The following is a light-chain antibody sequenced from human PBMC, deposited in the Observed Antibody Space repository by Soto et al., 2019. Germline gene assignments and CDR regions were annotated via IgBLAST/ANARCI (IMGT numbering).Light chain of an antibody. CDR3: SSYAASYTYV. CDR2: DGG. V-gene: IGLV2-11*01. J-gene: IGLJ1*01. CDR1: SSDVGGYNY. Sequence: QSALTQPRSVSGSPGQSVTISCTGTSSDVGGYNYVSWYQKHPGKAPKLMIYDGGKRPSGVPDRFSGSKSGNTASLTISGRQAEDEADYYCSSYAASYTYVCGTGTKLTVL.